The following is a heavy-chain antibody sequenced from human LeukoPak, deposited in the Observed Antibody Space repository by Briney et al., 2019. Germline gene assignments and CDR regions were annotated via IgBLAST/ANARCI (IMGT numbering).Heavy chain of an antibody. CDR2: ISSSSSTI. J-gene: IGHJ4*02. CDR3: ARVGGDYGDYFLDY. V-gene: IGHV3-48*01. CDR1: GFTVSSNY. Sequence: GGSLRLSCAASGFTVSSNYMSWVRQAPGKGLEWVSYISSSSSTIYYADSVKGRFTISRDNAKNSLYLQMNSLRAEDTAVYYCARVGGDYGDYFLDYWGQGTLVTVSS. D-gene: IGHD4-17*01.